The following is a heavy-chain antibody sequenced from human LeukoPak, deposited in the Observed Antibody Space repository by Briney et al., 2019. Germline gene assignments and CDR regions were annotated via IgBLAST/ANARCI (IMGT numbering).Heavy chain of an antibody. CDR3: ARDYYGSGSYYKPFDN. CDR1: GGTFSSYA. Sequence: ASVKVSCKASGGTFSSYAISWVRQAPGQGLEWMGGIIPIFGTANYAQKFQGRVTITADESTSTAYMELSSLRSEDTAVYYCARDYYGSGSYYKPFDNWGQGTLVTVSS. D-gene: IGHD3-10*01. V-gene: IGHV1-69*13. CDR2: IIPIFGTA. J-gene: IGHJ4*02.